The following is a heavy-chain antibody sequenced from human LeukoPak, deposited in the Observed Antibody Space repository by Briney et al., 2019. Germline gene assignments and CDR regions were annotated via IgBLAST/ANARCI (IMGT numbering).Heavy chain of an antibody. V-gene: IGHV1-2*02. Sequence: ASVKVSCKAPGYTFTGYYMHWVRQAPGQGLEWMGWINPNSGGTNYAQKFQGRVTMTRDASISAAYMELSRLTSDDTAVYYCARVRVGEDLDYWGQGTLVTVSS. CDR2: INPNSGGT. J-gene: IGHJ4*02. CDR1: GYTFTGYY. CDR3: ARVRVGEDLDY. D-gene: IGHD3-16*01.